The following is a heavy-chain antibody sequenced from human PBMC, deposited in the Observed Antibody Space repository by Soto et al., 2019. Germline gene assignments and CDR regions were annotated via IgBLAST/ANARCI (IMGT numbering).Heavy chain of an antibody. V-gene: IGHV1-2*02. Sequence: QVQLVQSGAEVQKPGTSVKVSCQASGYTFSAYSLHWLRQAPGQGLEGMGWISPKRGGTNYAPIFEGSVTLTTDTSISTAFMEPSRLTSDDTAVYYCARGPRTQLWFPNVYWGQGTLVTVSS. CDR2: ISPKRGGT. CDR3: ARGPRTQLWFPNVY. CDR1: GYTFSAYS. J-gene: IGHJ4*02. D-gene: IGHD3-10*01.